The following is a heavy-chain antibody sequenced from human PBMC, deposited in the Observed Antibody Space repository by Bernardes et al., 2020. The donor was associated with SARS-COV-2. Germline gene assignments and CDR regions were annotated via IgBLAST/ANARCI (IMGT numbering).Heavy chain of an antibody. CDR3: ARRLLGYSATWGAFDL. J-gene: IGHJ3*01. Sequence: GGSLRLSCAASGFTVSSNYMSWVRQAPGKGLEWVSVIYSGRTTYYADSVKGRFTISRDNAKNSLFLQMNSLRDDDTAVYFCARRLLGYSATWGAFDLWGQGTMVTVSS. CDR2: IYSGRTT. D-gene: IGHD2-2*02. V-gene: IGHV3-53*01. CDR1: GFTVSSNY.